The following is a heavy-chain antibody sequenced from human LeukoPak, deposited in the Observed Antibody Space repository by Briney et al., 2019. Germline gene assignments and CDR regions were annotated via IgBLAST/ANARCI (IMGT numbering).Heavy chain of an antibody. J-gene: IGHJ4*02. CDR2: IKTDGSIT. Sequence: GGSLRLSCAASGFGFSNFWMHWVRQAPGKGLEWVSRIKTDGSITAYADSVKGRFTISRDNAKNTLYLHMNSLKGEDTATYFCTREADPAFSASSSPDFWGQGAPVTVS. D-gene: IGHD6-6*01. CDR1: GFGFSNFW. CDR3: TREADPAFSASSSPDF. V-gene: IGHV3-74*01.